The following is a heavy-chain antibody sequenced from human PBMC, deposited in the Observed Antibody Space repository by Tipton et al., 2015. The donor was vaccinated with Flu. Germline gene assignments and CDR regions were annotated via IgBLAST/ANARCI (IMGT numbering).Heavy chain of an antibody. D-gene: IGHD6-19*01. CDR3: ARGGSPIAVAGTEYFQH. CDR1: GGSVSSGSYY. CDR2: IYYSGST. J-gene: IGHJ1*01. Sequence: VKPSETLSLTCTVSGGSVSSGSYYWSWIRQPPGKGLEWIGYIYYSGSTNYNPSLKSRVTISVDTSKNQFSLKLSSVTAADTAVYYCARGGSPIAVAGTEYFQHWGQGTLVTVSS. V-gene: IGHV4-61*01.